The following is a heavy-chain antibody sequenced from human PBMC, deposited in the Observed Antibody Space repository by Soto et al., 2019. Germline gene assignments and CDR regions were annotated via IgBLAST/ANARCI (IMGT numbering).Heavy chain of an antibody. CDR1: GFTFSSYA. D-gene: IGHD3-22*01. CDR3: ASFHRAGITMIVVVIKGPNHFDY. CDR2: ISYDGSNK. V-gene: IGHV3-30-3*01. Sequence: GGSLRLSCAASGFTFSSYAMHWVRQAPGKGLEWVAVISYDGSNKYYADSVKGRFTISRDNSKNTLYLQMNSLRAEDTAVYYCASFHRAGITMIVVVIKGPNHFDYWGQGTLVTVSS. J-gene: IGHJ4*02.